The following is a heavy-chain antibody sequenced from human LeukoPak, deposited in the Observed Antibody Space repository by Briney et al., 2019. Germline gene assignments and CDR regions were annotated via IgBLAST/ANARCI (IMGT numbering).Heavy chain of an antibody. CDR3: ARDPVCDY. Sequence: GGSLRLSCAAPGFTFSSHEMNWVRQAPGKGLERVSYISSSGSTIYYADSVKGRFTISRDNAKNSPYLQMNSLRAEDTAVYYCARDPVCDYWGQGTLVTVSS. J-gene: IGHJ4*02. CDR2: ISSSGSTI. V-gene: IGHV3-48*03. CDR1: GFTFSSHE.